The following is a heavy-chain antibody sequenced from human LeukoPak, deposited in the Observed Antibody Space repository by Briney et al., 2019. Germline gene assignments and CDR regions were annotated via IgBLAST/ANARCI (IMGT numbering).Heavy chain of an antibody. D-gene: IGHD5-12*01. CDR1: GGSFNSYD. Sequence: ASVKVSCKASGGSFNSYDINWVRQATGQGLEWMGWMNPNSGNTGYAQKFQGRVTMTRNTSISTAYMELSSLRSEDTAVYYCARGQDPRTKINSGYDYAFDIWGQGTMVTVSS. V-gene: IGHV1-8*01. CDR3: ARGQDPRTKINSGYDYAFDI. J-gene: IGHJ3*02. CDR2: MNPNSGNT.